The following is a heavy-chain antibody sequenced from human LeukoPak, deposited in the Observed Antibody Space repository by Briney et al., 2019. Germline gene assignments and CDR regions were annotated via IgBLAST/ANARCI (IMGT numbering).Heavy chain of an antibody. CDR1: GYTFTSYY. Sequence: ASVKVSCKASGYTFTSYYVHWVRQAPGPGLEWMGMINPSGGSTTYSQKFQGRITMTRGTSTSTGYMELSSLRSEDTAVYYCARGPGTNIDYWGQGTPVTVSS. CDR3: ARGPGTNIDY. J-gene: IGHJ4*02. CDR2: INPSGGST. V-gene: IGHV1-46*01. D-gene: IGHD3-10*01.